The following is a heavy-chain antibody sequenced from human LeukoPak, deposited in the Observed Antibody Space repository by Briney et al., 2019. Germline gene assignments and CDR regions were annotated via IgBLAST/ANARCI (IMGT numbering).Heavy chain of an antibody. CDR3: AKSPPDYDDGGFFDY. J-gene: IGHJ4*02. D-gene: IGHD4-23*01. CDR1: GYRFTSYW. V-gene: IGHV5-51*01. CDR2: IYPGDYDI. Sequence: GESLTISCRGSGYRFTSYWIGWVRQMPGKGLVWLGIIYPGDYDIRYSPSFQGQVTISADKSTSTAYLQWSSLKASDAAMYYCAKSPPDYDDGGFFDYWGQGTLVTVSS.